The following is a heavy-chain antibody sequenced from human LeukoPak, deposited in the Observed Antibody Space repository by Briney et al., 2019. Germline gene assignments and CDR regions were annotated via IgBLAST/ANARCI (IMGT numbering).Heavy chain of an antibody. CDR2: IYYSGST. V-gene: IGHV4-59*12. CDR1: GGSINSYY. Sequence: SETLSLTCTVSGGSINSYYWSWIRQPPGKGLEWIGYIYYSGSTYYNPSLKSRVTISVDTSKSQFSLYMDSVTAADTAVYYCARDWNRYAYWGQGTLVTVSS. CDR3: ARDWNRYAY. J-gene: IGHJ4*02. D-gene: IGHD1-1*01.